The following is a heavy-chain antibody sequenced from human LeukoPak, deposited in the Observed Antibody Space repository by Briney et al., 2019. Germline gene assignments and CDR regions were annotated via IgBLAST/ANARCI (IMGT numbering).Heavy chain of an antibody. D-gene: IGHD6-13*01. CDR2: INHSGST. CDR3: ANSSLLAAAGTCWY. V-gene: IGHV4-34*01. Sequence: SETLSLTCAVYGGSFSGYCWSWIRQPPGKGLEWIGEINHSGSTNYNPSLKSRVTISVDTSKNQFSLKLSSVTAADTAVYYCANSSLLAAAGTCWYWGQGTLVTVSS. CDR1: GGSFSGYC. J-gene: IGHJ4*02.